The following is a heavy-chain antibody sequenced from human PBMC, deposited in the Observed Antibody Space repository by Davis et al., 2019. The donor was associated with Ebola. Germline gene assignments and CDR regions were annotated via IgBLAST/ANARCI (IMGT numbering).Heavy chain of an antibody. V-gene: IGHV3-33*06. D-gene: IGHD2-2*01. CDR1: GFTFSSYG. CDR2: IWYDGSNK. CDR3: AKSTAAHYYYGMDV. J-gene: IGHJ6*02. Sequence: GGSLRLSCAASGFTFSSYGMHWVRQAPGTGLEWVAVIWYDGSNKYYADSVKGRFTISRDNSKNTLYLQMNSLRAEDTAVYYCAKSTAAHYYYGMDVWGQGTTVTVSS.